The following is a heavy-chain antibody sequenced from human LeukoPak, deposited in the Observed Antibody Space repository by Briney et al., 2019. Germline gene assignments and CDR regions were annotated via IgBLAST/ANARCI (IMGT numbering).Heavy chain of an antibody. Sequence: GGSLRLSRAASGFTFSSYWMSWVRQAPGKGLEWVANIKQDGSEKYYVDSVKGRFTISRDNAKNSLYLQMNSLRAEDTAVYYCARGLDYGDYLPVEGAFDIWGQGTMVTVSS. V-gene: IGHV3-7*03. D-gene: IGHD4-17*01. CDR3: ARGLDYGDYLPVEGAFDI. CDR2: IKQDGSEK. J-gene: IGHJ3*02. CDR1: GFTFSSYW.